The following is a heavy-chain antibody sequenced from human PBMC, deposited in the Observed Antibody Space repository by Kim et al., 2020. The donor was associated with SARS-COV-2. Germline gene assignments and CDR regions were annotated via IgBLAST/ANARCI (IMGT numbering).Heavy chain of an antibody. V-gene: IGHV3-23*01. J-gene: IGHJ6*02. Sequence: RGRFTISRDNPKNTLYLQMNSRRAEDTAVYYCAKDNSKVRGVYYYYGMDVWGQGTTVTVSS. CDR3: AKDNSKVRGVYYYYGMDV. D-gene: IGHD3-10*01.